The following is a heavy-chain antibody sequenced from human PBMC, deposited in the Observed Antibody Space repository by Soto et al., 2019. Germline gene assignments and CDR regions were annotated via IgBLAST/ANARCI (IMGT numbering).Heavy chain of an antibody. J-gene: IGHJ5*02. CDR2: ITPLFGIP. CDR1: GGTSRSLS. V-gene: IGHV1-69*17. CDR3: ARDTHSAGGWFDT. D-gene: IGHD2-15*01. Sequence: QVQLVHSGAEVKKPGSSVKVSCKASGGTSRSLSITWVRQAPGQGLEWMGGITPLFGIPNYPQKFQGRLTITADKSTGTAYLEMSSLRSEDTDVYYCARDTHSAGGWFDTWGRGTLVTVSS.